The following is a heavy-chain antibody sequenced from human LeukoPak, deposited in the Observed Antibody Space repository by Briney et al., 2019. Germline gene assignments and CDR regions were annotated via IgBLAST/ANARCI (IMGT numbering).Heavy chain of an antibody. J-gene: IGHJ4*02. Sequence: GGSLRLSCAASGFTYSSYGMHWVRQAPGKGLEWVAVISYDGSNKYYADSVKGRFTISRDNAKNSLYLQMNSLRAEDTAVYYCARESSSWYGAPDYWGQGTLVTVSS. CDR2: ISYDGSNK. CDR3: ARESSSWYGAPDY. CDR1: GFTYSSYG. V-gene: IGHV3-30*03. D-gene: IGHD6-13*01.